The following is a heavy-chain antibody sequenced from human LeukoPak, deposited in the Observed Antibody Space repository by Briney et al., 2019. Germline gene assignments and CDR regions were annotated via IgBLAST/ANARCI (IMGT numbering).Heavy chain of an antibody. D-gene: IGHD1-26*01. J-gene: IGHJ4*02. CDR1: PYSFTSHW. V-gene: IGHV5-51*01. Sequence: GESLKISCTSSPYSFTSHWIGWVRQKPGKGLEWVGLVYAGDSDTVYSPSFQGQVTMSADKSTSTVYLQWSGLKASDSATYFCARQNRGGSHTTGYYFDYWGLGTLVTVSS. CDR3: ARQNRGGSHTTGYYFDY. CDR2: VYAGDSDT.